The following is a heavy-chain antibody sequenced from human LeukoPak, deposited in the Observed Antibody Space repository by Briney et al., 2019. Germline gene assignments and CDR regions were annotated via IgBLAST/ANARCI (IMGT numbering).Heavy chain of an antibody. J-gene: IGHJ3*02. Sequence: GGAPGLSFAGCGFTFGSFEMHLGGQGTGKGRGWVSAIGTCGDTYYPGSVKGRCTISRENTKNSLYLQMNSLRAGERAGYFCASGEYYNSPSCYRVGAFDIWGQATMVTVSS. CDR2: IGTCGDT. CDR3: ASGEYYNSPSCYRVGAFDI. V-gene: IGHV3-13*01. CDR1: GFTFGSFE. D-gene: IGHD2-2*01.